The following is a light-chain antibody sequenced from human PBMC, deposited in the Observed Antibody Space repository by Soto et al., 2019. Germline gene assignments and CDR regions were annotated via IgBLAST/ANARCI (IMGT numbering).Light chain of an antibody. Sequence: DIQMTQSPSSLSASVGDRITITCRASQSISSYLNWYQQKPGKAPNLLISAASSLESGVPSRFSGSVSGTDYTLTISSLQPEDFATYYCQHTYTTPITFGQGTRLEIK. CDR3: QHTYTTPIT. V-gene: IGKV1-39*01. CDR1: QSISSY. J-gene: IGKJ5*01. CDR2: AAS.